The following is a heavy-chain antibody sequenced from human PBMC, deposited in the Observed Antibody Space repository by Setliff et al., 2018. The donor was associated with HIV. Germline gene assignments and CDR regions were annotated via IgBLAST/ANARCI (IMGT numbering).Heavy chain of an antibody. V-gene: IGHV4-38-2*02. CDR1: GYSIGSGYY. CDR2: IYYSGST. Sequence: SETLSLTCVVSGYSIGSGYYWGWIRQPPGKGLEWIGSIYYSGSTDYNPSLKSRVTISVDTSKNQFSLKLSSVTAADTAVYCCARDRGVPAAIPRKNWFDPWGQGTLVTVS. J-gene: IGHJ5*02. CDR3: ARDRGVPAAIPRKNWFDP. D-gene: IGHD2-2*02.